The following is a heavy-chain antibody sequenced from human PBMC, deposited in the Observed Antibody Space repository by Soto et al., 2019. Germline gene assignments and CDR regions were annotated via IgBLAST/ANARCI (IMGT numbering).Heavy chain of an antibody. CDR3: ASASGSKYNWDYAGNYYYGMDV. CDR1: GGSISSGVYY. V-gene: IGHV4-31*03. Sequence: SETLSLTCTVSGGSISSGVYYWSWIRQHPGKGLEWIGYIYYSGSTYYHPSLKSRVTISVDTSKNQFSVKLSSVTAADTAVYYCASASGSKYNWDYAGNYYYGMDVWGQGTTVT. CDR2: IYYSGST. J-gene: IGHJ6*02. D-gene: IGHD1-7*01.